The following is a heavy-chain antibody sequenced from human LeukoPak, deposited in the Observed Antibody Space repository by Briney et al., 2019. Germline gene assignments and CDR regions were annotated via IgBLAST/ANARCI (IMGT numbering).Heavy chain of an antibody. CDR1: GFTFSSYG. D-gene: IGHD2/OR15-2a*01. CDR2: IRYDGSNK. Sequence: GGSLRLSCAASGFTFSSYGMHWVHQAPGKGLEWVAFIRYDGSNKYYADSVKGRFTISRDNSKNTLYLQMNSLRAEDTAVYYCAKDNTTSVTYYYYGMDVWGQGTTVTVSS. J-gene: IGHJ6*02. V-gene: IGHV3-30*02. CDR3: AKDNTTSVTYYYYGMDV.